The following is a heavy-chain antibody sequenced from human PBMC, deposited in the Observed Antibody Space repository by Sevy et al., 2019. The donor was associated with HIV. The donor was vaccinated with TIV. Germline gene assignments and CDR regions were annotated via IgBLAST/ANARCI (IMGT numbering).Heavy chain of an antibody. J-gene: IGHJ4*02. CDR3: AREGCTKPHDY. CDR2: LSFGCGEI. CDR1: GFTFSKYS. Sequence: GGSLRLSCAASGFTFSKYSMSWVRQPPGKGLEWVSTLSFGCGEINHADSVKGRFTISRANSKSSVYLQMNNLRPEDTAVYYCAREGCTKPHDYWGQGTLVTVSS. V-gene: IGHV3-23*01. D-gene: IGHD2-8*01.